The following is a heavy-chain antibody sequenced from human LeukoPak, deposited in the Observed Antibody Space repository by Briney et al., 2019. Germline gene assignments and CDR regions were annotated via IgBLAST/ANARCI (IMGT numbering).Heavy chain of an antibody. CDR3: ARGGKMMITMVRGVLAARDAFDI. CDR1: GYPFTVYY. CDR2: INPNSGGT. Sequence: APVKPCCNPAGYPFTVYYMHWVRQAPGHGLEWMGWINPNSGGTNYAQKFQGRVTMTRDTSISTAYMELSRLRSDDTAVYYCARGGKMMITMVRGVLAARDAFDIWGQGTMVTVSS. J-gene: IGHJ3*02. D-gene: IGHD3-10*01. V-gene: IGHV1-2*02.